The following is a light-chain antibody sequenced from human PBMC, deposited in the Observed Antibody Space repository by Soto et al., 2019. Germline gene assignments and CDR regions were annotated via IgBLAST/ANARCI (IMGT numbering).Light chain of an antibody. J-gene: IGKJ1*01. Sequence: DIPMTQSPSSLSASVGDRVTITCRASQSINNYLNWYQQKPGKAPKVLIYAASSLQSGVPSRFSGSGSGTDFTLTISSLQPEEFATYYCHKNYNTPLTFGQRTKVEIK. CDR1: QSINNY. V-gene: IGKV1-39*01. CDR3: HKNYNTPLT. CDR2: AAS.